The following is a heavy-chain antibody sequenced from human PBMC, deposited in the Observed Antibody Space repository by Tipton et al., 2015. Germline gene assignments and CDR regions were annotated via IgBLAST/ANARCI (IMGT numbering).Heavy chain of an antibody. V-gene: IGHV4-38-2*02. J-gene: IGHJ4*02. Sequence: TLSLTCDVSGYSISSGYYWGWIRQPPGKGLEWIGSIFHRGDTNYNPSLKSRVTISLDTSKNQFSLKLNSVTAAGTAVYYCARDAWAGDTRGFYYIYWGRGTLVSASS. D-gene: IGHD3-22*01. CDR3: ARDAWAGDTRGFYYIY. CDR2: IFHRGDT. CDR1: GYSISSGYY.